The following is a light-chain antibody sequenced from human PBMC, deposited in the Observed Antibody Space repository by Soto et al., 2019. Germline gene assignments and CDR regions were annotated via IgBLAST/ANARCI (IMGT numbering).Light chain of an antibody. J-gene: IGKJ4*01. CDR3: AQGLQTPLT. CDR2: LGS. Sequence: DIVMTQSPLSLPVTPGEPASISFRSSQSLLHSNGYKYLDWNLQKPGQSPQLLIYLGSNRASGVPDRFSGSGSGTDFTLKISRVEAEDVGVYYCAQGLQTPLTFGGGTKVDIK. V-gene: IGKV2-28*01. CDR1: QSLLHSNGYKY.